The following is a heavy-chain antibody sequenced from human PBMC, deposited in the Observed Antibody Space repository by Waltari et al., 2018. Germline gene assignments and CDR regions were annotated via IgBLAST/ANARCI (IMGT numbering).Heavy chain of an antibody. V-gene: IGHV1-18*04. D-gene: IGHD1-26*01. CDR3: ARAPKPVGATPWVDY. J-gene: IGHJ4*02. Sequence: QVQLVQSGAEVKKPGASVKVSCKASGYTFTSYGISWVRQAPGQGLEWMGWISAYNGNTNYAQKLQDRVNMTTDTSTSTAYMELRSLRSDDTAVYYCARAPKPVGATPWVDYWGQGTLVTVSS. CDR1: GYTFTSYG. CDR2: ISAYNGNT.